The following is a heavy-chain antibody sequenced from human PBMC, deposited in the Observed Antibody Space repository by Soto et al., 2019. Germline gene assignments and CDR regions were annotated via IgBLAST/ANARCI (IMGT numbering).Heavy chain of an antibody. CDR1: GYTFNAYY. Sequence: QVRLLQSGAEVKKSGASVKVSCKASGYTFNAYYIHWMRQARGQGLEWMGWINPDTGGTDYAQKFQGWVTMTRDTSFTTAYMELASLKIDDTAVYYCARAIARDGSSWYRGGYDSWGQGTLVTVS. V-gene: IGHV1-2*04. D-gene: IGHD6-13*01. CDR2: INPDTGGT. CDR3: ARAIARDGSSWYRGGYDS. J-gene: IGHJ4*02.